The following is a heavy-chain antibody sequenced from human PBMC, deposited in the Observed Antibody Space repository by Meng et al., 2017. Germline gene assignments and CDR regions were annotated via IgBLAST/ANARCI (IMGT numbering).Heavy chain of an antibody. Sequence: VRVVESGGGLGESGGSLRLTCKASGFTFRNYWMHWVRQAPGKGLVWVSRIKPDGTMTVYADSVKGRFTISRDNAKNTLYLQMNSLRSDDTAVYYCARSDWFDPWGQGTLVTVSS. V-gene: IGHV3-74*01. J-gene: IGHJ5*02. CDR2: IKPDGTMT. CDR3: ARSDWFDP. CDR1: GFTFRNYW.